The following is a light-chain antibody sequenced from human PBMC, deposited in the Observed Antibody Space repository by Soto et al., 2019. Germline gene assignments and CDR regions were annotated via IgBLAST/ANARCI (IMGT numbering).Light chain of an antibody. CDR2: AAS. CDR3: LQDYHHHT. V-gene: IGKV1-6*01. J-gene: IGKJ4*01. Sequence: IEMTQSPSSLSASVGDRVTITCRASQGIGSDLAWYQHRPGRVPKLLIYAASSLQNGVPSRFSGSGSGTDFTLTISSLQPEYLTTYCCLQDYHHHTFGGGSKVEIK. CDR1: QGIGSD.